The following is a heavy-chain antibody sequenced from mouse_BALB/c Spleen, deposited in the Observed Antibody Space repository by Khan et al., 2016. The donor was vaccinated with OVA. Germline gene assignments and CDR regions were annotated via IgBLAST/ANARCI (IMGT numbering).Heavy chain of an antibody. V-gene: IGHV5-4*02. J-gene: IGHJ3*01. Sequence: EVELVESGGGLVKPGGSLKLSCAAAGFSFSDYYMYWVRQTPEKRLEWVSTISDGGTYTYYIDSVKGRFTISRDDAKNNLYLQMSSLKSEDTSKDSCERGHYGNPFAYGGPGTVVT. CDR2: ISDGGTYT. D-gene: IGHD2-1*01. CDR3: ERGHYGNPFAY. CDR1: GFSFSDYY.